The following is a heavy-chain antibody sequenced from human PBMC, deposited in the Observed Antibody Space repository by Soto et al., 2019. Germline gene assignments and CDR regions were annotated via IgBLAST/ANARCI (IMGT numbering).Heavy chain of an antibody. CDR2: TYYRSNWRH. J-gene: IGHJ4*01. CDR1: GDIVSSNTAA. V-gene: IGHV6-1*01. CDR3: ARGVAGSGFDL. D-gene: IGHD6-19*01. Sequence: SQTLSLTCAISGDIVSSNTAAWNWIRSSPSRGLEWLGRTYYRSNWRHDYAVSVKSRITVNPDTSKNHFSLQLNSVTPDDTAVYYCARGVAGSGFDLWGNGTLVTVSS.